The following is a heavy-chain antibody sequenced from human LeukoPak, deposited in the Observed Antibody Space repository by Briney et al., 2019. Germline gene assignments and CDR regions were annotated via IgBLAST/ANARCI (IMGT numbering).Heavy chain of an antibody. CDR2: INPSGGST. V-gene: IGHV1-46*01. Sequence: SVKVPCKASGYTFTSYYMHWVRQAPGQGLEWMGIINPSGGSTSYAQKFQGRVTMTRDTSTSTVYMELSSLRSEDTAVYYCARDILRPSPYYYYGMDVWGQGTTVTVSS. CDR1: GYTFTSYY. CDR3: ARDILRPSPYYYYGMDV. J-gene: IGHJ6*02. D-gene: IGHD5/OR15-5a*01.